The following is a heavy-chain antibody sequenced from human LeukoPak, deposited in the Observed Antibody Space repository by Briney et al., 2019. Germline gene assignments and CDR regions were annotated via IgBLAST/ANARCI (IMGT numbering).Heavy chain of an antibody. CDR1: GFIFSNYA. Sequence: GGSLRLSCAASGFIFSNYALHWVRQAPGKGLEWVAVISYDGSNKYYADSVKGRFTISRDNSKNTLYLQMNSLRAEDTAVYYCARDYYDSSGFDYWGQGTLVTVSS. D-gene: IGHD3-22*01. J-gene: IGHJ4*02. CDR2: ISYDGSNK. CDR3: ARDYYDSSGFDY. V-gene: IGHV3-30*04.